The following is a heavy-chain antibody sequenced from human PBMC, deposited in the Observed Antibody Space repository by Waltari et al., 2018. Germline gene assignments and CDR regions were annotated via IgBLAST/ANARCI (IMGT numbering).Heavy chain of an antibody. CDR3: ARDSGIVGAPDY. V-gene: IGHV3-66*01. CDR2: IYSGGST. D-gene: IGHD1-26*01. Sequence: EVQLVESGGGLVQPGGSLRLSCAASGFTFSSYWMSWVRQAPGKGLEWVSVIYSGGSTYYADSVKGRFTISRDNSKNTLYLQMNSLRAEDTAVYYCARDSGIVGAPDYWGQGTLVTVSS. J-gene: IGHJ4*02. CDR1: GFTFSSYW.